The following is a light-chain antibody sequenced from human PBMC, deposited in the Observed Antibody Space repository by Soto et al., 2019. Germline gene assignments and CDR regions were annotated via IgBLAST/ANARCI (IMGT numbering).Light chain of an antibody. Sequence: QLVVTQSPSVSASLGASVKLTCTLSSEHITYAIAWHQQQQHGSHRFLIRLNSDGTQIKRAEIPDRFSGSSSGAERYLIVSSGQSEDEAAYYCQTWGTVVFGGGTKLTVL. CDR2: LNSDGTQ. V-gene: IGLV4-69*01. J-gene: IGLJ2*01. CDR3: QTWGTVV. CDR1: SEHITYA.